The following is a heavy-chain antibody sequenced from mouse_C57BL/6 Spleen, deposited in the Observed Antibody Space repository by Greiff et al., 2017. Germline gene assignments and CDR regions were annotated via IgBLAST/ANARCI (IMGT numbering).Heavy chain of an antibody. D-gene: IGHD1-1*01. Sequence: EVKLQESGGGLVKPGGSLKLSCAASGFTFSSYTMSWVRQTPEKRLEWVATISGGGGNTYYPDSVKGRFTISRDNAKNTLYLQMSSLRSEDTALYYCARGGYGSRYRYFDVWGTGTTVTVSS. J-gene: IGHJ1*03. V-gene: IGHV5-9*01. CDR1: GFTFSSYT. CDR2: ISGGGGNT. CDR3: ARGGYGSRYRYFDV.